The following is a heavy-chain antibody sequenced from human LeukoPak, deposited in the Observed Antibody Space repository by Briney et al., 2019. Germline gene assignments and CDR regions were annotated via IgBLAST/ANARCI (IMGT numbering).Heavy chain of an antibody. Sequence: SETLSLTCAVYGGSFSGYYWSWIRQPPGKGLEWIGEINHSGSTNYNLSLKSRVTISVDTSKNQFSPKLSSVTAADTAVYYCARGPSITIFGVVIMGFDYWGQGTLVTVSS. CDR2: INHSGST. D-gene: IGHD3-3*01. CDR3: ARGPSITIFGVVIMGFDY. V-gene: IGHV4-34*01. CDR1: GGSFSGYY. J-gene: IGHJ4*02.